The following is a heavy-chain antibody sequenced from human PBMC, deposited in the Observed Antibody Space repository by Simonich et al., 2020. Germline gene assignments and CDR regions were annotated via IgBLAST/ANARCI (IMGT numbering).Heavy chain of an antibody. CDR1: GGSISSYY. V-gene: IGHV4-59*01. J-gene: IGHJ6*02. CDR3: ARSLGYYYYYYGMDV. D-gene: IGHD1-26*01. CDR2: IYYSGST. Sequence: QVQLQESGPGLVKPSETLSLTCTVSGGSISSYYWSWVRQPPGKGLEWIGYIYYSGSTNYNPSLKSRVNISVDTSKNPFSLKLSSVTAADTAVYYCARSLGYYYYYYGMDVWGQGTTVTVSS.